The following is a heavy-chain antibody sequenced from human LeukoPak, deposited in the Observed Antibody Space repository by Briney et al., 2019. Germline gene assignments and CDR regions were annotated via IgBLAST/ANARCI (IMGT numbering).Heavy chain of an antibody. Sequence: EASVKVSCKASGYTFTIYGISWVRQAPGQGLECMGWISAYNGNTNYAQKLQGRVTMTTDTSTSTAYMELRSLRSDDTAVYYCAREVSGSYHGDNWFDPWGQGTLVTVSS. CDR3: AREVSGSYHGDNWFDP. V-gene: IGHV1-18*01. D-gene: IGHD1-26*01. CDR1: GYTFTIYG. CDR2: ISAYNGNT. J-gene: IGHJ5*02.